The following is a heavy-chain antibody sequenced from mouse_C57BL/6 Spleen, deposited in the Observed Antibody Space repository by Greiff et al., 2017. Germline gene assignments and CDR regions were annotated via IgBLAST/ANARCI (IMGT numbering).Heavy chain of an antibody. J-gene: IGHJ2*01. Sequence: DVQLQESGGGLVQPGGSLSLSCAASGFTFTDYYMSWVRQPPGKALEWLGFIRNKANGYTTEYSASVKGRFTIYRDNSQSILYLHMNALRAEDSATCYCERYIRGTYFDGWGQGTTLTVSS. CDR2: IRNKANGYTT. V-gene: IGHV7-3*01. CDR1: GFTFTDYY. D-gene: IGHD2-14*01. CDR3: ERYIRGTYFDG.